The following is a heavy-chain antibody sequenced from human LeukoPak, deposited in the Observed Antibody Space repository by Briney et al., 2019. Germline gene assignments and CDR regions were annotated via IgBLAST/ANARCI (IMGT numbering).Heavy chain of an antibody. V-gene: IGHV3-33*01. Sequence: GGSLRLSCAASGFTFSSYGMHWVRQAPGKGLEWVAVIWYDGSNKYYADSVKGRFTISRDNSKNTLYLQMDSLRAEDTAVYYCAREDSSGWYPLGDWGQGTLVTVSS. D-gene: IGHD6-19*01. CDR2: IWYDGSNK. CDR3: AREDSSGWYPLGD. CDR1: GFTFSSYG. J-gene: IGHJ4*02.